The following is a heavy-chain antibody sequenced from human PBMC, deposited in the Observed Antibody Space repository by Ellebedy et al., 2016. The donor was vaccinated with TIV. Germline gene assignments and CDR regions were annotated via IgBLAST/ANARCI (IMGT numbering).Heavy chain of an antibody. J-gene: IGHJ6*02. D-gene: IGHD6-19*01. CDR2: MNPKSGNT. V-gene: IGHV1-8*02. CDR3: ARSAYSSPFYFKYYYNGMDV. Sequence: AASVKVSCKASGYTFTSYGINWVRQATGQGLEWMGWMNPKSGNTGYAQKFQGRVTMTRSSSISTVYMELSSLRSEDTAVYYCARSAYSSPFYFKYYYNGMDVWGQGTTVTVSS. CDR1: GYTFTSYG.